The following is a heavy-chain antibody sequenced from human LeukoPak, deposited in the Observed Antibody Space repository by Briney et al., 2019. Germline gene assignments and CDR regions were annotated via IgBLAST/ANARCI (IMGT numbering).Heavy chain of an antibody. J-gene: IGHJ3*02. CDR3: AKWGPGSGSWGDI. V-gene: IGHV3-23*01. CDR1: GFTFSSYA. D-gene: IGHD3-10*01. CDR2: SSGSGDST. Sequence: PGGSLRLSCAASGFTFSSYAMSWVRQAPGKGLEWVSASSGSGDSTYYADSVKGRFTISRDNSKNTLYLQMNSLRAEDTAVYYCAKWGPGSGSWGDIWGQGTMVTVSS.